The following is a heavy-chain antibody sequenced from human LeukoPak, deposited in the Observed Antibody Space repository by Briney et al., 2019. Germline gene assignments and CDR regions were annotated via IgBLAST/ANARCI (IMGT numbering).Heavy chain of an antibody. CDR3: AKKLPYYYDSSGYLLDY. CDR2: INSDGSST. V-gene: IGHV3-74*01. J-gene: IGHJ4*02. Sequence: PGGSLRLSCAASGFTFSSYWMHWVRQAPGKGLVWVSRINSDGSSTSYADSVKGRFTISRDNAKNTLYLQMNSLRAEDTAVYYCAKKLPYYYDSSGYLLDYWGQGTLVTVSS. D-gene: IGHD3-22*01. CDR1: GFTFSSYW.